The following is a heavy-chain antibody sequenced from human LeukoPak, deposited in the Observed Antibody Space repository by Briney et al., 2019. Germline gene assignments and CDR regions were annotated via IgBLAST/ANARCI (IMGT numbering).Heavy chain of an antibody. CDR1: GFTFSSYG. CDR2: ISYDGSNK. CDR3: ARDPIVGPSIGPFDH. J-gene: IGHJ4*02. Sequence: GGSLRLSCAASGFTFSSYGMHWVRQAPGKGLEWVAVISYDGSNKYYADSVKGRFTISRDNSKNTLYLQMNSLRAEDTAVYYCARDPIVGPSIGPFDHWGQGTLVTVSS. V-gene: IGHV3-30*03. D-gene: IGHD1-26*01.